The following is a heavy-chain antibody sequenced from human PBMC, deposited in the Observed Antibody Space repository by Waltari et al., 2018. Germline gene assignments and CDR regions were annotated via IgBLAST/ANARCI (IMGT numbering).Heavy chain of an antibody. Sequence: QVQLQQWGAGLLKPSETLSLTCAVYGGSFSGYYWSWLRQPPGKGLEWIGEINHSGSTNYNPSLKSRVTISVDTSKNQFSLKLSSVTAADTAVYYCARGEDRGSVALFLDYWGQGTLVTVSS. D-gene: IGHD5-12*01. V-gene: IGHV4-34*01. CDR1: GGSFSGYY. J-gene: IGHJ4*02. CDR2: INHSGST. CDR3: ARGEDRGSVALFLDY.